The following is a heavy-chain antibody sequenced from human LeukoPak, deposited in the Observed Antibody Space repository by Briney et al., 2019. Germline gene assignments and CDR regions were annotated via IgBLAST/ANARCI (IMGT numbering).Heavy chain of an antibody. V-gene: IGHV3-74*01. J-gene: IGHJ4*02. D-gene: IGHD1-1*01. CDR2: INTDGSST. CDR3: AKDFHPGGRYNPFDY. CDR1: GFTFSSYW. Sequence: PGGSLRLSCAASGFTFSSYWMHWVRHAPGKGLVWVSRINTDGSSTSYADSVKGRFTISRDNAKNTLYLQMNSLRAEDTAVYYCAKDFHPGGRYNPFDYWGQGTLVTVSS.